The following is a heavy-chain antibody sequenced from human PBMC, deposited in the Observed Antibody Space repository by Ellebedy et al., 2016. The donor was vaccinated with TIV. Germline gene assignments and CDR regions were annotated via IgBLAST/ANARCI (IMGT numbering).Heavy chain of an antibody. CDR1: GGPFSGYY. D-gene: IGHD3-16*01. CDR2: INHSGST. J-gene: IGHJ5*02. V-gene: IGHV4-34*10. CDR3: AGAYLGDPHWFDP. Sequence: MPSETLSLTCGGYGGPFSGYYWSWIRQPPGKGLEWLGEINHSGSTNYNPSVKSRITMSVDTHREQFSLKLSSVTAADTAIYFCAGAYLGDPHWFDPWGQGIPVIVSS.